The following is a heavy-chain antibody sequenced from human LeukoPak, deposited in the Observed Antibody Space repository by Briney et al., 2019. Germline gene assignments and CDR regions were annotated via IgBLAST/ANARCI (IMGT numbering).Heavy chain of an antibody. D-gene: IGHD5-18*01. CDR3: ARVDTVMAYYFDL. CDR2: IYSGGTT. V-gene: IGHV3-53*04. CDR1: GFTVSTNC. J-gene: IGHJ4*02. Sequence: GGSLRLSCAASGFTVSTNCMTWVRQAPGKGLEWVSTIYSGGTTYYTDSVMGRFTISRHNSRNTLYLQMNSLRAEDTAVYYCARVDTVMAYYFDLWGQGTLVTVSS.